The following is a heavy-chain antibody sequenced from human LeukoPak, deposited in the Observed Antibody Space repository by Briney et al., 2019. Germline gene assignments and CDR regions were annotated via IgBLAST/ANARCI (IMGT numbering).Heavy chain of an antibody. Sequence: SVKVSRKAAGGTFSSYAISWVRQAPGQGLEWMGRIIPIFGTANYAQKFQGRVTITTDESTSTAYMELSSLRSEDTAVYYCARDPDPWGPFDIWGQGTMVTVSS. J-gene: IGHJ3*02. D-gene: IGHD3-16*01. CDR2: IIPIFGTA. V-gene: IGHV1-69*05. CDR1: GGTFSSYA. CDR3: ARDPDPWGPFDI.